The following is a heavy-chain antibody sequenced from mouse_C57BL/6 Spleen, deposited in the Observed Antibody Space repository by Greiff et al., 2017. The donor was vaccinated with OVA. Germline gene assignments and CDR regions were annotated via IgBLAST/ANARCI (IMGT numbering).Heavy chain of an antibody. CDR1: GFTFSSYT. CDR3: ARGRLDYYGSSEDWYFDV. V-gene: IGHV5-9*01. Sequence: EVKLEESGGGLVKPGGSPKLSCAASGFTFSSYTMSWVRQTPEKRLEWVATISGGGGNTYYPDSVKGRFTISRDNAKNTLYLQMSSLRSEDTALYYCARGRLDYYGSSEDWYFDVWGTGTTVTVSS. CDR2: ISGGGGNT. J-gene: IGHJ1*03. D-gene: IGHD1-1*01.